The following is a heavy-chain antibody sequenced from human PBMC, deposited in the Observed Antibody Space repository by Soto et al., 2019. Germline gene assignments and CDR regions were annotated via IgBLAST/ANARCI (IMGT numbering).Heavy chain of an antibody. CDR3: ARASADTASDFDY. D-gene: IGHD5-18*01. CDR2: IYYSGNT. V-gene: IGHV4-30-4*01. CDR1: GGSISSGDYY. Sequence: QMQLQESGPGLVKPSQTLSLNCTVSGGSISSGDYYWSWLRQPPGKGLEWIGYIYYSGNTHYHPSRKSRGTISVDTSNNQFSLKLSSVTAADTAVDDCARASADTASDFDYWGQGTLVTVSS. J-gene: IGHJ4*02.